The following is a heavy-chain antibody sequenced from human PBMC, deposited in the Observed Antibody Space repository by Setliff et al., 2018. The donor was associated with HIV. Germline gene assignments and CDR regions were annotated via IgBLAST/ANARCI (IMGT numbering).Heavy chain of an antibody. CDR2: INSASGGT. Sequence: ASVKVSCKASGYTFTDNYIHWVRQAPGQGLEWMAWINSASGGTNYAQNFQGRVTVTRDTSINTVHLEVNGLKSDDTAVYYCARDYIHVFDIWGQGTMVTVSS. CDR1: GYTFTDNY. J-gene: IGHJ3*02. V-gene: IGHV1-2*02. CDR3: ARDYIHVFDI.